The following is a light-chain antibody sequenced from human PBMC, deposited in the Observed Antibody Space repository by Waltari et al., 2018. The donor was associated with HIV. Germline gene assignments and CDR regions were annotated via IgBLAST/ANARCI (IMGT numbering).Light chain of an antibody. Sequence: QSVLTQPPSVSGAPGQRVTISCTGSSSNIGADYDVHWYKQLPGTAPKLLIYGNSNGPSGVPDRFSGSKSGTSASLAITGLQAEDEADYYCQSYDSSLSGWVFGGGTKLTVL. CDR3: QSYDSSLSGWV. CDR1: SSNIGADYD. V-gene: IGLV1-40*01. J-gene: IGLJ3*02. CDR2: GNS.